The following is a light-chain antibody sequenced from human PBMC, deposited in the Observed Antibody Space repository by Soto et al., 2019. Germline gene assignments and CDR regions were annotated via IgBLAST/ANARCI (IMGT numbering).Light chain of an antibody. CDR2: DVS. J-gene: IGLJ2*01. CDR1: SSDVGGYNY. V-gene: IGLV2-11*01. Sequence: QSVLTQPRSVSGSPGQSVTISCTGTSSDVGGYNYVSWYQQHPGKAPKLMIYDVSKRPSGLPDRFSGSKSGNTASLTISGLQAEDEADYDCSSYAGTYTFVVFGGAT. CDR3: SSYAGTYTFVV.